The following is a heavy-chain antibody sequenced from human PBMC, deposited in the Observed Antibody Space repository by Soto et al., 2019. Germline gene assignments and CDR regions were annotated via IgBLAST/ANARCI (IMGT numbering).Heavy chain of an antibody. CDR3: AGSTGWYEPDAFDT. CDR2: LSRSGNTI. CDR1: GFTFGDYE. Sequence: QVQLVESGGGLVQPGGSLRLSCAASGFTFGDYEMRWVRQAAGKGPGWVSFLSRSGNTIYYADSVKDRFSISRDNADNSLYLQMESLGVEDTATFFCAGSTGWYEPDAFDTWGEGTMVTVSA. D-gene: IGHD6-19*01. J-gene: IGHJ3*02. V-gene: IGHV3-11*01.